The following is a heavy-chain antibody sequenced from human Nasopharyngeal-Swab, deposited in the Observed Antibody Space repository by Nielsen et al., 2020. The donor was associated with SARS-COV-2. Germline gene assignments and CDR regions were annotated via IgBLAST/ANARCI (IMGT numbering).Heavy chain of an antibody. Sequence: GESLKISCAASGFTFTSYAMTWVRQAPGKGLEWVSGISGSGSSTYYADSVKGRFTISRDNSKNTLYLQMTSLRAEDTAVYYCAKSSRSLDYWGQGTLVTVSS. D-gene: IGHD6-6*01. CDR2: ISGSGSST. CDR1: GFTFTSYA. CDR3: AKSSRSLDY. V-gene: IGHV3-23*01. J-gene: IGHJ4*02.